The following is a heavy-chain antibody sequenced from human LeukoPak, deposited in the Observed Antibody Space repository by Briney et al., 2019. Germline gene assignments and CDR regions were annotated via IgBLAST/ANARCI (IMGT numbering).Heavy chain of an antibody. CDR2: IGTAGDT. V-gene: IGHV3-13*01. CDR3: ARYVADAFDI. D-gene: IGHD3-16*01. J-gene: IGHJ3*02. Sequence: GGPLRLSCAASGFTFSSYDMHWLRQATGKGLEWVSAIGTAGDTYYPGSVKGRFTISRENAKNSLYLQMNSLRAGDTAVYYCARYVADAFDIWGQGTMVTVSS. CDR1: GFTFSSYD.